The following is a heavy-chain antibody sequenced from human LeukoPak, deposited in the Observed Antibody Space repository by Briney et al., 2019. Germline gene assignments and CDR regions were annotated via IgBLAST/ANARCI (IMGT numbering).Heavy chain of an antibody. D-gene: IGHD2-2*01. J-gene: IGHJ4*02. V-gene: IGHV3-7*01. CDR3: ASYGEDHAPGDC. CDR1: GFTFSNHW. CDR2: IEEDGSEK. Sequence: GGSLRLSCAASGFTFSNHWMSWVRQAPGKGLEWVANIEEDGSEKHHVDSVKGRFTISRDNAQNSLYLQMNSLRDEDTAVYYCASYGEDHAPGDCWGQGTLVTVSS.